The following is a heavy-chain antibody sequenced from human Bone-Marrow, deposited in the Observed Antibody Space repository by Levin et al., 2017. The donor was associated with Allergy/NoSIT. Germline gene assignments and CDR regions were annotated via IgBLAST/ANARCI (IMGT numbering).Heavy chain of an antibody. CDR2: IYSSGIT. J-gene: IGHJ4*02. D-gene: IGHD2-8*01. V-gene: IGHV4-61*09. CDR1: GASIGRGVYY. CDR3: ASEMDAVLEY. Sequence: SETLSLTCAVSGASIGRGVYYWSWIRQPAGKGLEWIGHIYSSGITKYNPSLKSRVTMSVDTSKNQFSLTLTSVTAADTARYYCASEMDAVLEYWGQGTLVTVSS.